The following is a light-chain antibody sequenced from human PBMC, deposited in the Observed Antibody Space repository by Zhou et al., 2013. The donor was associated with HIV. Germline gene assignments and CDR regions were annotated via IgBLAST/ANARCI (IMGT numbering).Light chain of an antibody. CDR3: QQYNKWPPLT. Sequence: EIVLTQSPGTLSLSPGERATLSCRASQSVSSSYLAWYQQKPGQAPRLLIYAASSRATGIPDRFSGSGSGTDFTLTITRLESEDFAVYYCQQYNKWPPLTFGGGTRVEIK. CDR2: AAS. V-gene: IGKV3-20*01. J-gene: IGKJ4*01. CDR1: QSVSSSY.